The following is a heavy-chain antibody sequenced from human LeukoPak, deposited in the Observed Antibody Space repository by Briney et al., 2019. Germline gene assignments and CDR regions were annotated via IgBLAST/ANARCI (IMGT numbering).Heavy chain of an antibody. J-gene: IGHJ6*03. V-gene: IGHV3-20*04. CDR3: ARVNCSGGSCYSGFDYYYYMDV. Sequence: SGGSLRLSCAASGFTFDDYGLSWVRQAAGKGLEWVSGINWNGGSTGYADSVKGRFTIARDNAKNSLYLQMNSLRDEDTALYYCARVNCSGGSCYSGFDYYYYMDVWGKGTTVTVSS. CDR2: INWNGGST. CDR1: GFTFDDYG. D-gene: IGHD2-15*01.